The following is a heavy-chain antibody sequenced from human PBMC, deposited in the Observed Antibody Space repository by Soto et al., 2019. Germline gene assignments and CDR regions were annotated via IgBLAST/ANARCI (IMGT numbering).Heavy chain of an antibody. CDR1: GGSISSGGYY. J-gene: IGHJ6*02. V-gene: IGHV4-31*03. CDR3: ARTIVEAAGKLWYYYYGMDV. CDR2: IYYSGST. D-gene: IGHD6-13*01. Sequence: SETLSLTCTVSGGSISSGGYYWSWIRQHPGKGLEWIGYIYYSGSTYYNPSLKSRVTISVDTSKNQFSLKLSSVTAADTAVYYCARTIVEAAGKLWYYYYGMDVWGQGTTVTVSS.